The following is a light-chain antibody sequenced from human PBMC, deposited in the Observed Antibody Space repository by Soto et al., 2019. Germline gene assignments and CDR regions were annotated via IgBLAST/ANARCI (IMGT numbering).Light chain of an antibody. CDR1: SSDVGGYNY. V-gene: IGLV2-14*01. CDR2: DVS. CDR3: SSYTSSSTYV. J-gene: IGLJ1*01. Sequence: QSARNQPASVSGSPGQSITISCPGTSSDVGGYNYVSWYQQHPGKAPKLMIYDVSNRPSGVSNRFSGSKSGNTASLTISGLQAEDEADYYCSSYTSSSTYVFGTGSKVTVL.